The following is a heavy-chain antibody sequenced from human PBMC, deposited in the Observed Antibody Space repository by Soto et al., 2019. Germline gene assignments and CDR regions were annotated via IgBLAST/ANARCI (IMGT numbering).Heavy chain of an antibody. J-gene: IGHJ6*02. Sequence: SVKVSCKASGGTFSSYAISWVRQAPGQGLEWMGGIIPIFGTANYAQKFQGRVTITADESTSTAYMELSSLRSEDTAVYYCAQLYGGNSGYYYYYGMDVWGQGTTVTVSS. CDR3: AQLYGGNSGYYYYYGMDV. CDR1: GGTFSSYA. V-gene: IGHV1-69*13. D-gene: IGHD4-17*01. CDR2: IIPIFGTA.